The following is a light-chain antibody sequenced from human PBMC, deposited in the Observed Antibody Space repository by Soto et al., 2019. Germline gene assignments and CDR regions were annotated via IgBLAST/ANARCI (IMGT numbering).Light chain of an antibody. V-gene: IGLV2-14*01. CDR1: SSDVGGYNY. CDR2: EVS. Sequence: QSVLTQPASVSGSPGQSITISCTGTSSDVGGYNYVSWYQQHPGKAPKLMIYEVSNRPSGVSNRFSGSKSGNTASLTISGLQAEDVADYYCSSYTSSSTLVFGGGTKVTVL. J-gene: IGLJ3*02. CDR3: SSYTSSSTLV.